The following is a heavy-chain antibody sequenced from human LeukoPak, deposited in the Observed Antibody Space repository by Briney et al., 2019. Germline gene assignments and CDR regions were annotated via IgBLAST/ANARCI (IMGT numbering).Heavy chain of an antibody. J-gene: IGHJ4*02. V-gene: IGHV3-7*01. CDR2: IKQDGSEK. CDR1: GFTLSSYW. D-gene: IGHD2-15*01. CDR3: ARDGLSDIVVVVAAFDY. Sequence: PGGSLRLSCAASGFTLSSYWMSWVRQAPGKGLEWVANIKQDGSEKYYVDSVKGRFTISRDNAKNSLYPQMNSLRAEDTAVYYCARDGLSDIVVVVAAFDYWGQGTLVTVSS.